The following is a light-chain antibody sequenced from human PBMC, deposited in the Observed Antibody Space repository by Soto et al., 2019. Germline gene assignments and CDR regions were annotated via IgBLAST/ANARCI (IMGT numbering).Light chain of an antibody. CDR1: QTFSSN. CDR2: GAS. J-gene: IGKJ1*01. CDR3: QHYNTWPWT. V-gene: IGKV3-15*01. Sequence: DIVLAQSPATLSVSPVAKATLYRRTSQTFSSNLAWYQQKPGQAPRLLIFGASTRAAGIPARFSGGGSGPEFTLTISSLQSEDFAVYYCQHYNTWPWTFGQGTKVDI.